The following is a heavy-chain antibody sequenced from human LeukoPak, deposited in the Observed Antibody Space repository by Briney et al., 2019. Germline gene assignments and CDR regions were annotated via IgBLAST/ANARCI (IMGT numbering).Heavy chain of an antibody. J-gene: IGHJ4*02. V-gene: IGHV3-64D*06. D-gene: IGHD3-9*01. CDR2: ISNNGGST. CDR1: GFTFSSYA. Sequence: PGGSLRLSCSASGFTFSSYAMHWVRQAPGKGLEYVSSISNNGGSTYYADSVKGRFTISRDNSKNTMFLLMSSLRAEDTAVYYCVKDYYDILTGYYVSPTLGYGVDYWSQGTLVTVSS. CDR3: VKDYYDILTGYYVSPTLGYGVDY.